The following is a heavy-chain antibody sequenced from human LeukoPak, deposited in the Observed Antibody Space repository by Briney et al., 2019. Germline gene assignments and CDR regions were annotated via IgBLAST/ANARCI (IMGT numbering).Heavy chain of an antibody. CDR3: AKDYGGVSNF. CDR2: ISPDGRSE. Sequence: HPGGSLRLSCAGSGFTFRSYGMHWVRQSPGKGLEWLALISPDGRSEYYAGSVRGRFTISRDNSKSTVYLQMNSLRPEDTALYYCAKDYGGVSNFWGQGTLVTVSS. CDR1: GFTFRSYG. J-gene: IGHJ4*02. V-gene: IGHV3-30*18. D-gene: IGHD3-16*01.